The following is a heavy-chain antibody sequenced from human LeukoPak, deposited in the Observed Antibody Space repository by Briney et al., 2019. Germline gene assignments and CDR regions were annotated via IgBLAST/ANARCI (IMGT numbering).Heavy chain of an antibody. CDR2: INHSGST. Sequence: SETLSLTCAVYGGSFSGYYWSWIRQPPGKGLEWIGEINHSGSTNYNPSLKSRATISVDTSKNQFSLKLSSVTAADTAVYYCARATVTTYRRRSKYYFDYWGQGTLVTVSS. CDR3: ARATVTTYRRRSKYYFDY. J-gene: IGHJ4*02. D-gene: IGHD4-17*01. CDR1: GGSFSGYY. V-gene: IGHV4-34*01.